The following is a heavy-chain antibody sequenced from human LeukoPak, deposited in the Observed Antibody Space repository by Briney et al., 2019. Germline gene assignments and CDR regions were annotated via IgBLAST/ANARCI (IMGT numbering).Heavy chain of an antibody. CDR3: ARDLGYSGYEEGGGY. V-gene: IGHV1-2*02. Sequence: ASVKVSCKASGYTFTGYYMHWVRQAPGQGLEWMGWISPNSGGTNYAQKFQGRVTMTRDTSISTAYMELSRLRSDDTAVYYCARDLGYSGYEEGGGYWGQGTLVTVSS. CDR2: ISPNSGGT. J-gene: IGHJ4*02. D-gene: IGHD5-12*01. CDR1: GYTFTGYY.